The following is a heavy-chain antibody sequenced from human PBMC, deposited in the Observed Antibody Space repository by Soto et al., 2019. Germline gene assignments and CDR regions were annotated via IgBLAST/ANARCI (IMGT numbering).Heavy chain of an antibody. J-gene: IGHJ3*02. D-gene: IGHD1-26*01. CDR3: ARYELAFVI. Sequence: GGSLRLSCAASGFTFSSYSMNWVRQAPGKGLEWVSYISSSSSTIYYADSVKGRFTISRDNAKNSLYLQMKSLRDEDTAVYYCARYELAFVIWDQGTMVTVSS. CDR1: GFTFSSYS. CDR2: ISSSSSTI. V-gene: IGHV3-48*02.